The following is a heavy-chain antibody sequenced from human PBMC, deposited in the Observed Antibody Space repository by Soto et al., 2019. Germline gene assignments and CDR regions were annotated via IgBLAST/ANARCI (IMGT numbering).Heavy chain of an antibody. CDR1: GYTFTGYY. J-gene: IGHJ5*02. CDR3: ARHRGKPYYDFWSGSIGGNWFDP. D-gene: IGHD3-3*01. Sequence: ASVKVSCKASGYTFTGYYMHWVRQAPGQGLEWMGWINPNSGGTNYAQKFQGWVTMTRDTSISTAYMELSRLRSDDTAVYYCARHRGKPYYDFWSGSIGGNWFDPWGQGTLVTVSS. V-gene: IGHV1-2*04. CDR2: INPNSGGT.